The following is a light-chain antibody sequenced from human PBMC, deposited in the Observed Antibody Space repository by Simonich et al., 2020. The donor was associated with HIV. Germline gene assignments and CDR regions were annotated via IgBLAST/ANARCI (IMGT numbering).Light chain of an antibody. CDR2: AAS. CDR1: QGISSY. CDR3: QQLNGYPYT. Sequence: DIQLTQSPSFLSASVGNRVTITCRASQGISSYLAWYQQKPGKAPKLLSYAASTLQSGVPSRFSGSGSGTEFTLTVSSLQPEDFATYYCQQLNGYPYTFGQGTKLEIK. V-gene: IGKV1-9*01. J-gene: IGKJ2*01.